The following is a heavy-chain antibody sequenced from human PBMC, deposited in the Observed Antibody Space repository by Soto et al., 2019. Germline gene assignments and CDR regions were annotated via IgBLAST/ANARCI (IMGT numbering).Heavy chain of an antibody. J-gene: IGHJ6*03. CDR2: IYYSGST. Sequence: PSETLALTFTVSGGSISSYYWSWIRQPPGKGLEWIGYIYYSGSTNYNPSLKSRVTISVDTSKNQFSLKLSSVTAADTAVYYCARVTMVQTNVREYYYYYYMDVWGKGTTVTVSS. D-gene: IGHD3-10*01. V-gene: IGHV4-59*01. CDR1: GGSISSYY. CDR3: ARVTMVQTNVREYYYYYYMDV.